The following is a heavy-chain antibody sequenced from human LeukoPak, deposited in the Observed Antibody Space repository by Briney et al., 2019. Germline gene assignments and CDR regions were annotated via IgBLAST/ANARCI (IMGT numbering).Heavy chain of an antibody. CDR3: AKGTEGILTGYIDY. V-gene: IGHV3-23*01. CDR1: GFTFSSYA. Sequence: GGSLRLSCAASGFTFSSYAMSWVRQAPGKGLEWVSAISGSGGSTYYADSVKGRFTISRDSSKNTLYLQMNSLRAEDTAVYYCAKGTEGILTGYIDYWGQGTLVTVSS. D-gene: IGHD3-9*01. CDR2: ISGSGGST. J-gene: IGHJ4*02.